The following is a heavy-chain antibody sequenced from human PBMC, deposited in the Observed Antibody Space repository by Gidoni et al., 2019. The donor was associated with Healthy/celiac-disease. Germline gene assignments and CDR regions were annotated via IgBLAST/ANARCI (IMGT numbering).Heavy chain of an antibody. V-gene: IGHV4-61*02. CDR2: IYTSGST. CDR1: GGPIRSGSYY. CDR3: ASHAIWLHDPPWFDY. Sequence: QVQLQESCPGLVKPSQTLSLTCTASGGPIRSGSYYWSCIRQPAGKALAWIGRIYTSGSTNYNPSLKSRVTISVDTSKNQFSLKLSSVTAADTAVYYCASHAIWLHDPPWFDYWGQGTLVTVSS. D-gene: IGHD5-18*01. J-gene: IGHJ4*02.